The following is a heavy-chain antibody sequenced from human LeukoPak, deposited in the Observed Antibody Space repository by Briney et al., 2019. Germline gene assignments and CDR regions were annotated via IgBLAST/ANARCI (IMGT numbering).Heavy chain of an antibody. CDR3: ARDGNYDFWSGYYGVAAFDI. V-gene: IGHV3-11*04. CDR2: ISSHGSSI. D-gene: IGHD3-3*01. CDR1: EFSFSDYY. Sequence: PGGSLRLSCAASEFSFSDYYVIWIRQAPGRGLEYVSYISSHGSSIHYADSVKGRFTISRDNANNSLYLQMNSLRAEDTAVYYCARDGNYDFWSGYYGVAAFDIWGQGTMVTVSS. J-gene: IGHJ3*02.